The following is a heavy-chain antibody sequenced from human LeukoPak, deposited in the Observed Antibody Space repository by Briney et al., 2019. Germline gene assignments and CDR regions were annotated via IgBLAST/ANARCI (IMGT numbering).Heavy chain of an antibody. CDR2: ISAYNGNT. J-gene: IGHJ5*02. V-gene: IGHV1-18*01. D-gene: IGHD3-10*01. CDR1: GYTFINDA. CDR3: ARDRMGIRGNWFDP. Sequence: GASVKVSCKASGYTFINDAISWVRHAPGQGLEWIGWISAYNGNTNYAQNLQDRLNLTRDTSTGTVYMELRGLRSDDTAVYYCARDRMGIRGNWFDPWGQGTLVTVSS.